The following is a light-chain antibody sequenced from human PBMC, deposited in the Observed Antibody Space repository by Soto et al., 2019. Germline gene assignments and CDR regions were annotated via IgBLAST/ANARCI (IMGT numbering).Light chain of an antibody. CDR1: SSDFGSSNY. Sequence: QSVLTQPPSASGSPGQSVTISCTGTSSDFGSSNYVSWYQLYPGKAPKVIIYEINKRPSGVPDRFSGSKSGNTASLTVSGLQPEDEADYYCSSFVSNIDVLFGGGTKVTVL. J-gene: IGLJ2*01. CDR2: EIN. CDR3: SSFVSNIDVL. V-gene: IGLV2-8*01.